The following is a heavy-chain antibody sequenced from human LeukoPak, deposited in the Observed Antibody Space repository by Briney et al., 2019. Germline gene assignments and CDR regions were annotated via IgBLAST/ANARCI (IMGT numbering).Heavy chain of an antibody. D-gene: IGHD3-16*01. CDR2: VYPSAGTS. CDR1: GYIFTSYY. CDR3: VREYHGGYFDF. Sequence: ASVKVSCKASGYIFTSYYMHWVRQAPGQGLEWLGVVYPSAGTSDPAQRFRARITLSADTSTSTAYMELRSLKSEDTAIYFCVREYHGGYFDFWGQGTLVTVFS. V-gene: IGHV1-46*03. J-gene: IGHJ4*02.